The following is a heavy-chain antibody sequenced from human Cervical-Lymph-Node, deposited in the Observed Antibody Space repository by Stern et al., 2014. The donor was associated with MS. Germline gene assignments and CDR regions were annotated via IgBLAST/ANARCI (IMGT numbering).Heavy chain of an antibody. J-gene: IGHJ4*02. CDR1: GGSFINNV. CDR2: TIPIFGTA. CDR3: AGAASTTSSYNF. Sequence: VQLVQSGAEVKKPGSSVKVSCQASGGSFINNVISWVRQAPGQGLEWMGGTIPIFGTALYAQKFRGRVTLTADESTRPAYMELSSLRSDDTAVYFCAGAASTTSSYNFWGPGTLVTVSS. D-gene: IGHD3-10*01. V-gene: IGHV1-69*01.